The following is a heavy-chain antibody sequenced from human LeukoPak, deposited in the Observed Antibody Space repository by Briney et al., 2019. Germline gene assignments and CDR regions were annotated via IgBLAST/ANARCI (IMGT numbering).Heavy chain of an antibody. V-gene: IGHV1-2*02. J-gene: IGHJ4*02. Sequence: GASVKVSCKASGYTFTGYYMHWVRQAPGQGVEWMGWINPNSGGTNYAQKFQGRVTMTRDTSISTAYMELSRLRSDDTAVYYCARDRRVYYDSSGYSWWSFDYWGQGTLVTVSS. D-gene: IGHD3-22*01. CDR2: INPNSGGT. CDR3: ARDRRVYYDSSGYSWWSFDY. CDR1: GYTFTGYY.